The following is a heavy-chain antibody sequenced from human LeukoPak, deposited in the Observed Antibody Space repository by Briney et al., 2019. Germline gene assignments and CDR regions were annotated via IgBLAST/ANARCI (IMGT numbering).Heavy chain of an antibody. CDR1: GGSFSGYY. CDR2: INHSGST. J-gene: IGHJ1*01. Sequence: SETLSLTCAVYGGSFSGYYWSWIRQPPGKGLEWIGEINHSGSTNYNPSLKSRVTISGDTSKNQFSLKLSSVTAADTAVYYCARGNIAAAVNHWGQGTLVTVSS. V-gene: IGHV4-34*01. CDR3: ARGNIAAAVNH. D-gene: IGHD6-13*01.